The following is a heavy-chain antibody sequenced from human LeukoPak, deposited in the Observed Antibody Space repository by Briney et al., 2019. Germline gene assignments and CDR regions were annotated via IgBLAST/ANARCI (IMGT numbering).Heavy chain of an antibody. CDR2: ISSSSSYT. V-gene: IGHV3-11*06. D-gene: IGHD1-20*01. Sequence: PGGSLRLSCAASGFTFSVYYMSWIRQPPGKGLEWVSYISSSSSYTNYADSVKGRFTISRDSAKNSLYLQMNSLRAEDTAMYYCARVITGTTWAPDYWGQGTLVTVSS. CDR1: GFTFSVYY. CDR3: ARVITGTTWAPDY. J-gene: IGHJ4*02.